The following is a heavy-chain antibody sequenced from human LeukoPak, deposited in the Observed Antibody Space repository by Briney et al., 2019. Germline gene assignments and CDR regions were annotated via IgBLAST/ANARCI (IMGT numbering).Heavy chain of an antibody. D-gene: IGHD3-22*01. V-gene: IGHV4-30-2*01. J-gene: IGHJ4*02. CDR1: GGSFSGYC. CDR2: IYHSEST. Sequence: SETLSLTCAVYGGSFSGYCWNWIRQPPGKGLEWIGYIYHSESTYYTPSLKSRVTISVDKSKNQFSLKLTSVTAADTAVYYCAREKLSSTGYFDYWGQGILVTVSS. CDR3: AREKLSSTGYFDY.